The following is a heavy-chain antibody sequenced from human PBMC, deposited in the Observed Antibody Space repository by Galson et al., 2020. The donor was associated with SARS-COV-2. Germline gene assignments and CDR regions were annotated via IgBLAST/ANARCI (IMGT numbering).Heavy chain of an antibody. CDR3: ARDPAPLYGDNYYYGMDV. V-gene: IGHV4-59*01. Sequence: ETSETLSLTCSVSDAPMRSYYWSWIRQPPGKGLEWIEYISYSGSTSYNPSLRSRVTISVDLSKNQLSLKVTSVTTADTAVYYCARDPAPLYGDNYYYGMDVWGRGTTVTVSS. CDR2: ISYSGST. CDR1: DAPMRSYY. D-gene: IGHD4-17*01. J-gene: IGHJ6*02.